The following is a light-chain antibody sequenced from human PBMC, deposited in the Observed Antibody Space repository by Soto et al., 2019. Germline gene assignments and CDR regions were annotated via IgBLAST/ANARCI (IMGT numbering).Light chain of an antibody. J-gene: IGKJ1*01. Sequence: IVMPQSPATLSVSPGERATLSCRASQSVSSNLAWYQQKPGQAPRLLIYGASTRATAIPARLRGSGCGTEFTLTISSLQSEDFAVYYCQHYNNWPPWTFGQGTKVDIK. V-gene: IGKV3-15*01. CDR1: QSVSSN. CDR2: GAS. CDR3: QHYNNWPPWT.